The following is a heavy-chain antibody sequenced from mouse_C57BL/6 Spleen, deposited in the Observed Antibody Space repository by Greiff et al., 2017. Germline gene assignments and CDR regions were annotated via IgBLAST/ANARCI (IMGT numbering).Heavy chain of an antibody. Sequence: EVKLMESGGGLVQPGGSLSLSCAASGFTFTDYYMSWVRQPPGKALEWLGFIRNKANGYTTEYSASVKGRFTISRDNSQSILYLQMNALRAEDSATYYCARRNYDYAMDYWGQGTSVTVSS. D-gene: IGHD2-1*01. J-gene: IGHJ4*01. V-gene: IGHV7-3*01. CDR3: ARRNYDYAMDY. CDR2: IRNKANGYTT. CDR1: GFTFTDYY.